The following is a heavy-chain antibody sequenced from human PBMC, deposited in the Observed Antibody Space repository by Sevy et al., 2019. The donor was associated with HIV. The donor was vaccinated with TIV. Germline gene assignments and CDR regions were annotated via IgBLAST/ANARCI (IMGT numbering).Heavy chain of an antibody. D-gene: IGHD3-22*01. CDR3: ARDNSGSFDY. J-gene: IGHJ4*02. CDR2: IKQDESEE. V-gene: IGHV3-7*01. CDR1: GFSFSHYW. Sequence: GGSLRLSCAASGFSFSHYWMHWVRQAPGKGLEWVANIKQDESEEYYVDSVKGRFPISRDNAKNSVYLQMNSLIPEDTAIYYCARDNSGSFDYWGQGTLVTVSS.